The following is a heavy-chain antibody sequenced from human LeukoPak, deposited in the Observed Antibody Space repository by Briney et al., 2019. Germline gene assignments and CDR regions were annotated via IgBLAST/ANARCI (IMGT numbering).Heavy chain of an antibody. CDR2: TYYSGST. CDR1: GGSISSGGYY. CDR3: ARDAYCSSTSCYEFDP. Sequence: PSETLSLTCTVSGGSISSGGYYWSWIRQHPGKGLEWIGYTYYSGSTYYNPSLKSRVTISVDTSKNQFSLKLSSVTAADTAVYYCARDAYCSSTSCYEFDPWGQGTLVTVSS. D-gene: IGHD2-2*01. J-gene: IGHJ5*02. V-gene: IGHV4-31*03.